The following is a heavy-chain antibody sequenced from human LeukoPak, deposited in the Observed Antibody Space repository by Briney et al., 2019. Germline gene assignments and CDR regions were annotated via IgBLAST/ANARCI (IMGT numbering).Heavy chain of an antibody. D-gene: IGHD4-17*01. CDR1: GGSLSSGGYY. Sequence: SETLSLACTVSGGSLSSGGYYWSWIRQHPGKGLEWIGYIYHSGSTYYNPSLKSRVTISVDTSKNQFSLKLSSVTAADTAVYYCARVFVATTRKVFDYWGQGTLVTVSS. J-gene: IGHJ4*02. CDR2: IYHSGST. V-gene: IGHV4-31*03. CDR3: ARVFVATTRKVFDY.